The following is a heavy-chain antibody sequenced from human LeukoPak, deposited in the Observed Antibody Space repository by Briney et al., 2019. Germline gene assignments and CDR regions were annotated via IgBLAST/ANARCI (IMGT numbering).Heavy chain of an antibody. Sequence: PGGSLRLSCVAPGFTFSSDAMNWVRQAPGKGLEWVSSISSSSSYIYYADSVKGRFTISRDNAKNSLYLQMNSLRAEDTAVYYCARDFRPYWYFDLWGRGTLVTVSS. CDR3: ARDFRPYWYFDL. J-gene: IGHJ2*01. CDR2: ISSSSSYI. V-gene: IGHV3-21*01. CDR1: GFTFSSDA.